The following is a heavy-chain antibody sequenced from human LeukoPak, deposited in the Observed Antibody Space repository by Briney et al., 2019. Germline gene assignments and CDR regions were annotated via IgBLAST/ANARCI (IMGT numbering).Heavy chain of an antibody. CDR2: TSFDGTNK. D-gene: IGHD3-22*01. J-gene: IGHJ5*02. Sequence: PGGSLRLSCAGSGFTFNYFAIHWVRQAPGKGLEWVAVTSFDGTNKCYADSVRGRFTISRDNSNKTVYLQMNSLRAEDTAVYYCAVVVIPPNWFDPWGQGTLVTVSS. V-gene: IGHV3-30-3*01. CDR3: AVVVIPPNWFDP. CDR1: GFTFNYFA.